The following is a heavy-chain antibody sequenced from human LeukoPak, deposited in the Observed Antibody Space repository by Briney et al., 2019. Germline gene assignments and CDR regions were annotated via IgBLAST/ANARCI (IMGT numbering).Heavy chain of an antibody. CDR1: GGSISSGDYY. Sequence: SQTLSLTCTVSGGSISSGDYYWSWIRQPPGKGLEWIGYIYYSGSTYYNPSLKSRVTISVDTSKNQFSLKLSCVTAADTAVYYCASIYCSSTSCYGFDYWGQGTLVTVSS. CDR2: IYYSGST. CDR3: ASIYCSSTSCYGFDY. J-gene: IGHJ4*02. D-gene: IGHD2-2*01. V-gene: IGHV4-30-4*01.